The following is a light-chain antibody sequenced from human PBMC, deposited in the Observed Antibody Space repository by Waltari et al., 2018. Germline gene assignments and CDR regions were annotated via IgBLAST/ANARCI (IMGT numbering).Light chain of an antibody. Sequence: QSVLTQPPSASGTPGQRVTISCSGSTSNIGSNSVNWYQQLPGTAPKLLVYSNNQRPSGVPDRCSGSKSGTSASLGISGLQSEDETDYYCAAWDDSLKGPVFGGGTKVTVL. V-gene: IGLV1-44*01. CDR3: AAWDDSLKGPV. J-gene: IGLJ3*02. CDR1: TSNIGSNS. CDR2: SNN.